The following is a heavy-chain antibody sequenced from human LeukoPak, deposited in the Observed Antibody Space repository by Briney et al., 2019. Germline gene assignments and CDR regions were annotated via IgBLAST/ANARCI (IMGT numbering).Heavy chain of an antibody. J-gene: IGHJ4*02. CDR2: ISPTGSTT. CDR3: ARGPNSNWSGLDF. D-gene: IGHD6-6*01. V-gene: IGHV3-74*01. Sequence: GGSLRLSCTVSGFSFSGHWMHWARQLPGKGLVWVSRISPTGSTTSYADSVKGRFTVSRDNAKNTLYLQVNNLRAEDTAVYYCARGPNSNWSGLDFWGQGTLLTVSS. CDR1: GFSFSGHW.